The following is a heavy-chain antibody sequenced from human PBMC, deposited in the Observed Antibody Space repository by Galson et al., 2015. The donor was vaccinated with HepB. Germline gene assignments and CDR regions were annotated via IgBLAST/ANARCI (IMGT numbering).Heavy chain of an antibody. CDR2: IFYEGSKK. CDR3: AKDWGTLYYAATGYPVDD. V-gene: IGHV3-30*18. CDR1: GFTFSHYG. Sequence: SLRLSCAASGFTFSHYGMNWVRQAPGRGLEWVAVIFYEGSKKYYGDSVKGRFTISRDNSKSTLYLQMDSLRVEDTATYYCAKDWGTLYYAATGYPVDDWGQGTLVTVSS. D-gene: IGHD2-15*01. J-gene: IGHJ4*02.